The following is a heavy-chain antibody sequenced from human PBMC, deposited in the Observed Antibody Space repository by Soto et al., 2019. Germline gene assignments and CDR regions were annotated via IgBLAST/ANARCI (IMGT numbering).Heavy chain of an antibody. CDR1: SGSLSGYY. J-gene: IGHJ4*02. CDR3: ARAPKVSGSAQTRPDF. CDR2: ISPSGTT. V-gene: IGHV4-34*01. D-gene: IGHD6-6*01. Sequence: SESLSLTCSLYSGSLSGYYWSWIRQPPGKGREWIGEISPSGTTNYSPSLKSRVSLSVDTSKHQFSLNLTSLTAADTPVYYCARAPKVSGSAQTRPDFWGQGSLVT.